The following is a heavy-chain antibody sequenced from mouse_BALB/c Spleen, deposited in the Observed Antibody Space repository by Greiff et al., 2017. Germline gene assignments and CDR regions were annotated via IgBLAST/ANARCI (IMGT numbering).Heavy chain of an antibody. CDR1: GYSITSDYA. Sequence: EVKLQESGPGLVKPSQSLSLTCTVTGYSITSDYAWNWIRQFPGNKLEWMGYISYSGSTSYNPSLKSRISITRDTSKNQFFLQLNSVTTEDTATYYCAKTPRRITTWFAYWGQGTLVTVSA. V-gene: IGHV3-2*02. J-gene: IGHJ3*01. CDR3: AKTPRRITTWFAY. CDR2: ISYSGST. D-gene: IGHD2-4*01.